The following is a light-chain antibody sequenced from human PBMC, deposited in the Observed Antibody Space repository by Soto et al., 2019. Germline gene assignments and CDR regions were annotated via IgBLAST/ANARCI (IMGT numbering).Light chain of an antibody. CDR3: GTWDSSLSADV. CDR1: SSDIGNNY. CDR2: ETN. Sequence: QPVLTQPPSGYAAPRPKGTIFSTGNSSDIGNNYVSWYQHLPGTAPKLLIFETNRRPSGIPDRFSGSKSGTSATLGITGLQTGDEADYYCGTWDSSLSADVLGTGTKVTVL. J-gene: IGLJ1*01. V-gene: IGLV1-51*02.